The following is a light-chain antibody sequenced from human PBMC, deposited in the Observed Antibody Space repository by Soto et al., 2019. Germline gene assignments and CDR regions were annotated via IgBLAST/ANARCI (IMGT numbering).Light chain of an antibody. Sequence: QSALTQPASVSGSPGQWTTISCTGTSSDVGGYNYVSWYQHHPGKAPKLMIYDVTNRPSGVSNRFSGSKSGNTASLTISGLQIEDEADYYCSSSSSSNTDVFGTGTKLTVL. CDR2: DVT. J-gene: IGLJ1*01. CDR3: SSSSSSNTDV. V-gene: IGLV2-14*03. CDR1: SSDVGGYNY.